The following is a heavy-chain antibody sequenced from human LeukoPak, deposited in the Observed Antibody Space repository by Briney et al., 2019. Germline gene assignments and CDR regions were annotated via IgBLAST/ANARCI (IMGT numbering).Heavy chain of an antibody. CDR2: ISYSGGRT. J-gene: IGHJ4*02. Sequence: PGGSLRLSCAVSGITLSNYGVSWVRQAPGKGLEWVAGISYSGGRTNYADSVKGRFTISRDNAKNSLYLQMNSLRAEDTAVYYCARDGGWYEYYFDYWGQGTLVTVSS. D-gene: IGHD6-19*01. CDR3: ARDGGWYEYYFDY. CDR1: GITLSNYG. V-gene: IGHV3-23*01.